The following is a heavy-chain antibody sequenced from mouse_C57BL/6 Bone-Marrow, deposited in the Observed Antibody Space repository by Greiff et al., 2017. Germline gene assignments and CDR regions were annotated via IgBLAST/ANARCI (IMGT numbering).Heavy chain of an antibody. V-gene: IGHV1-82*01. J-gene: IGHJ3*01. CDR1: GYAFSSSW. Sequence: VQLQQSGPELVQPGASVKISCKASGYAFSSSWMNWVKQRPGKGLEWIGRIYPGDGDTNYNGKFKGKATLTADKSSSTAYMQLSSLPSEDSAVYFCARGGCAYWGQGTLVTVSA. CDR2: IYPGDGDT. CDR3: ARGGCAY.